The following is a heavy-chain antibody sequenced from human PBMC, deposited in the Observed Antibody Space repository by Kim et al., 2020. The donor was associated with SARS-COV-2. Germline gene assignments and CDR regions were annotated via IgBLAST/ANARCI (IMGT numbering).Heavy chain of an antibody. Sequence: SETLSLTCAVYGGSFSGYYWSWIRQPPGKGLEWIGEINHSGSTNYNPSLKSRVTISVDTSKNQFSLKLSSVTAADTAVYYCARGRWIQLWLFYDYWGQGTLVTVS. J-gene: IGHJ4*02. CDR3: ARGRWIQLWLFYDY. D-gene: IGHD5-18*01. CDR1: GGSFSGYY. CDR2: INHSGST. V-gene: IGHV4-34*01.